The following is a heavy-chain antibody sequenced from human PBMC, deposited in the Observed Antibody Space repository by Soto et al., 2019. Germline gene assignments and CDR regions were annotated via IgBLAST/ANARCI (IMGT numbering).Heavy chain of an antibody. J-gene: IGHJ6*02. CDR3: VKDQFYCSSTSCHSPSDV. D-gene: IGHD2-2*01. CDR1: GFMFRSYA. CDR2: ISSNGGRT. V-gene: IGHV3-64D*08. Sequence: GGSLRLSCSASGFMFRSYAMHWVRQAPGKGLEYVSAISSNGGRTYYADSVKGRFTISRDNSKNTLYLQMSSLRAEDTAVYYCVKDQFYCSSTSCHSPSDVWGQGTTVTVAS.